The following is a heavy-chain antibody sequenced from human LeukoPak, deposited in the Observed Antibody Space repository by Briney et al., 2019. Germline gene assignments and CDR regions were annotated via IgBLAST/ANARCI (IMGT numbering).Heavy chain of an antibody. CDR2: INHSGST. CDR1: GGSFSGYY. CDR3: ARFYGSKGSIAAAGTGMDY. V-gene: IGHV4-34*01. J-gene: IGHJ4*02. D-gene: IGHD6-13*01. Sequence: PSETLSLTCAVYGGSFSGYYWSWIRQPPGKGLEWIGEINHSGSTNYNPSLKSRVTISVDTSKNQFSLKLSSVTAADTAVYYCARFYGSKGSIAAAGTGMDYWGQGTLVTVSS.